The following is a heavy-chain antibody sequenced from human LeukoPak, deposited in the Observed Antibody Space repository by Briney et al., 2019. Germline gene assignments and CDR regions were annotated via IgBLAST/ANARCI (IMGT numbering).Heavy chain of an antibody. V-gene: IGHV4-34*01. J-gene: IGHJ4*02. CDR2: INHSGST. CDR3: ARGRLVVPAAMLGYFDY. Sequence: PSETLSLTCAVYGGSFSGYYWSWIRQPPGKGLEWIGEINHSGSTNYNPSLKSRVTISVDTSKNQFSLKLSPVTAADTAVYYCARGRLVVPAAMLGYFDYWGQGTLVTVSS. CDR1: GGSFSGYY. D-gene: IGHD2-2*01.